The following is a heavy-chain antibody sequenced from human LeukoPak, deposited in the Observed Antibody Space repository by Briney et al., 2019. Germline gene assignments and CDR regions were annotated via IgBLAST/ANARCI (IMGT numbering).Heavy chain of an antibody. CDR3: ARDFVVAATPGYYYYYMDV. V-gene: IGHV1-18*01. D-gene: IGHD2-15*01. CDR2: ISAYNGNT. Sequence: ASVKVSCKASGYTFTSYGISWVRQAPGQGLEWMGWISAYNGNTNYAQKLQGRVTMTTDTSTSTAYMELSSLRSEDTAVYYCARDFVVAATPGYYYYYMDVWGKGTTVTVSS. CDR1: GYTFTSYG. J-gene: IGHJ6*03.